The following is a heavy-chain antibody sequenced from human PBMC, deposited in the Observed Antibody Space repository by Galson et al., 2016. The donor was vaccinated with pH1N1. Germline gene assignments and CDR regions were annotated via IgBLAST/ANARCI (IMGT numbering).Heavy chain of an antibody. CDR1: GFTFSNYG. D-gene: IGHD1-26*01. V-gene: IGHV3-33*06. J-gene: IGHJ6*02. CDR2: IWFDGRHK. Sequence: SLRLSCAASGFTFSNYGMHWVRQAPGKGLEWVAVIWFDGRHKYYADSVKGRFTISRDNSKNTRYLQMNSLRGEDTAMYYCAKVWGPYSGNFPFNNYYTLDVWGQGTKVTVSS. CDR3: AKVWGPYSGNFPFNNYYTLDV.